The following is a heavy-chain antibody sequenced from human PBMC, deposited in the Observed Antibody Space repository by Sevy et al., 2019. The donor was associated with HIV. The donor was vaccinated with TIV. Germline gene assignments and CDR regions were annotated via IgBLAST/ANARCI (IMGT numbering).Heavy chain of an antibody. CDR3: ARLTFYDNAWFDP. CDR2: IYYSGST. D-gene: IGHD3-22*01. CDR1: GGSFTSGGYY. J-gene: IGHJ5*02. Sequence: SETLSLTCTVSGGSFTSGGYYWSWIRQHPGEGLEWIGYIYYSGSTYYNPSLKSRVTISVDTSKNQFSLKLSSVTAADTAVYYCARLTFYDNAWFDPWGQGTLVTVSS. V-gene: IGHV4-31*03.